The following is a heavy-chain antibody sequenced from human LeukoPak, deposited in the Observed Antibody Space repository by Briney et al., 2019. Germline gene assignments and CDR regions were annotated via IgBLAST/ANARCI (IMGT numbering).Heavy chain of an antibody. CDR2: IYTSGST. Sequence: SETLSLTCTVSGGSISSGSYYWSWIRQPAGKGLEWIGRIYTSGSTNYNPSLKSRVTISVDTSKNQFSLKLSSVTAADTAVYYCARIMTTVTTASPIEYMDVWGKGTTVTIS. D-gene: IGHD4-17*01. CDR3: ARIMTTVTTASPIEYMDV. V-gene: IGHV4-61*02. CDR1: GGSISSGSYY. J-gene: IGHJ6*03.